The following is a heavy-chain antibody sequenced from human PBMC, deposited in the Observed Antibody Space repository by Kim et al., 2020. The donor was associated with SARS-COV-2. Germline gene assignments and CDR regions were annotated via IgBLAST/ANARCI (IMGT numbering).Heavy chain of an antibody. CDR2: INHSGST. CDR3: ARGGYGDYSWYYYYMDV. CDR1: GGSFSGYY. D-gene: IGHD4-17*01. V-gene: IGHV4-34*01. Sequence: SETLSLTCAVYGGSFSGYYWSWIRQPPGKGLEWIGEINHSGSTNYNPSLKSRVTISVDTSKNQFSLKLSSVTAADTAVYYCARGGYGDYSWYYYYMDVWGKGTTVTVSS. J-gene: IGHJ6*03.